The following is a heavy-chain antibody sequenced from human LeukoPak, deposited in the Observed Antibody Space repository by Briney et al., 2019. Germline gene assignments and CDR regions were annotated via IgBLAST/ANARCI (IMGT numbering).Heavy chain of an antibody. CDR2: INHSGST. Sequence: PSETLSLTCAVYGGSFSGYYWSWIRQPPGKGLEWIGEINHSGSTNYNPSLKGRVTISVDTSKNQFSLKLSSVTAADTAVYYCARHAFDCSSTSCYPSRGFDYWGQGTLVTVSS. CDR3: ARHAFDCSSTSCYPSRGFDY. CDR1: GGSFSGYY. D-gene: IGHD2-2*01. J-gene: IGHJ4*02. V-gene: IGHV4-34*01.